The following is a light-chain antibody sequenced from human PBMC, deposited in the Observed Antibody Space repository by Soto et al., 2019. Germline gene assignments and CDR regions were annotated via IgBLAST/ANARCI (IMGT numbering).Light chain of an antibody. Sequence: EVVLTPSPATLSSFPGDIVTLSCSASQYINTSLAWYQHRPGQAPRLLIYQTTIRAAGIPSRFSASGSGTDFTLTICDVQPADFALYECHQRQSWPRTFGQGTKVDI. V-gene: IGKV3-11*01. CDR3: HQRQSWPRT. J-gene: IGKJ1*01. CDR2: QTT. CDR1: QYINTS.